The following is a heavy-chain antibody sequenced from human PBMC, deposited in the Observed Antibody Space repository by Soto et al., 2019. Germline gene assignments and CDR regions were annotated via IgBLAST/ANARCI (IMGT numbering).Heavy chain of an antibody. V-gene: IGHV5-51*01. CDR2: IYPGDSDT. J-gene: IGHJ6*02. Sequence: PGESLKISCKGSGYSFTIYCIGWVLQMPGKGLDWMGIIYPGDSDTRYSPSFQGQVTISADKSISTAYLQWSSLKASDTAMYYCARLGGIWFGESLYYYYGMDVWGQGTTVTVSS. CDR1: GYSFTIYC. CDR3: ARLGGIWFGESLYYYYGMDV. D-gene: IGHD3-10*01.